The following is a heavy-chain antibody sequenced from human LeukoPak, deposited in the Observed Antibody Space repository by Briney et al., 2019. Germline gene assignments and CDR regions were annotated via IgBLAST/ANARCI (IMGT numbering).Heavy chain of an antibody. CDR2: IYYSGST. D-gene: IGHD3-16*02. Sequence: SETLSLTCTVSGGSISSYYWSWIRQPPGKGLEWIGYIYYSGSTNYNPSLKSRVTISVDTSKNQFSLKLSSVTAADTAVYYCARVVWGSYRYAKWGQGSLVTVSS. CDR3: ARVVWGSYRYAK. V-gene: IGHV4-59*01. CDR1: GGSISSYY. J-gene: IGHJ4*02.